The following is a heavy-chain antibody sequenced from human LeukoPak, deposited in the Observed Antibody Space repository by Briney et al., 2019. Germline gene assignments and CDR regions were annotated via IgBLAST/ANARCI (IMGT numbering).Heavy chain of an antibody. Sequence: AGGSLRLSCAASGFTFSSYSMNWVRQAPGKGLVWVSRIKSDGSNIVYADSVKGRFTISRDNAKNTLFLQMNSLRAEDTALYYCAKALGSSGWFPFDYWGQGTLVTVSS. J-gene: IGHJ4*02. CDR3: AKALGSSGWFPFDY. CDR1: GFTFSSYS. CDR2: IKSDGSNI. D-gene: IGHD6-19*01. V-gene: IGHV3-74*01.